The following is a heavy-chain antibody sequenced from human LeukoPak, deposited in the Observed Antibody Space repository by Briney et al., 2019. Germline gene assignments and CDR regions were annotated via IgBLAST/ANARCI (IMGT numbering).Heavy chain of an antibody. CDR2: IYYSGST. D-gene: IGHD6-6*01. J-gene: IGHJ6*03. CDR1: GGSISSYY. Sequence: SETLSLTCTVSGGSISSYYWSWIRQPPGKGLEWIGYIYYSGSTNYNPSLKSRVTISVDTSKNQFSLKLSSVTAADTAVYYCARVDRSSSYYYYYYYMDVWGKGTTVTVSS. CDR3: ARVDRSSSYYYYYYYMDV. V-gene: IGHV4-59*12.